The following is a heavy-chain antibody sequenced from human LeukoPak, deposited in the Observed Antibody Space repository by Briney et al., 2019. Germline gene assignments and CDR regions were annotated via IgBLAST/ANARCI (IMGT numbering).Heavy chain of an antibody. CDR3: ARMVRGVSYYFDY. D-gene: IGHD3-10*01. Sequence: GGSLRLSCAASGFTFSSYSMNSVRQAPGKGLEWVSSISSSSSYLYYADSVKGRFTISRDNAKNSLYLQMNSLRAEDTAVYYCARMVRGVSYYFDYWGQGTLVTVSS. CDR2: ISSSSSYL. CDR1: GFTFSSYS. V-gene: IGHV3-21*01. J-gene: IGHJ4*02.